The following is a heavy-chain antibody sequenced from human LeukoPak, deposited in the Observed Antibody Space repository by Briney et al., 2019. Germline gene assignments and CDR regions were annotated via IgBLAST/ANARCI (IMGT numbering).Heavy chain of an antibody. Sequence: SETLSLTCTVSGDSISAFYWSWIRQSPGKRPEWIGYISNGGSSGSTNYNPSLKSRVSISADTSKNQFSLRLTSVTAADTAVYYCARFSGGTSRVDYWGQGTLVTVSS. J-gene: IGHJ4*02. CDR2: ISNGGSSGST. V-gene: IGHV4-59*01. CDR1: GDSISAFY. CDR3: ARFSGGTSRVDY.